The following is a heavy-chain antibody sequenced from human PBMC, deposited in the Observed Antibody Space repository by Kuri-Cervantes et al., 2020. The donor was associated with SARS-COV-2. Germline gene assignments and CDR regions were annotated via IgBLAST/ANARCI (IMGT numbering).Heavy chain of an antibody. CDR3: ASRYSKTKRDAFDI. J-gene: IGHJ3*02. D-gene: IGHD6-13*01. Sequence: GSLRLSCTVSGGPISSSNYSWCWIRQPPGKGLEWIGSIYYSVSTYYNPSLKGRVTISVDTSRKQFSLKLTSVTAADTAVYYCASRYSKTKRDAFDIWGQGTMVTVSS. V-gene: IGHV4-39*01. CDR2: IYYSVST. CDR1: GGPISSSNYS.